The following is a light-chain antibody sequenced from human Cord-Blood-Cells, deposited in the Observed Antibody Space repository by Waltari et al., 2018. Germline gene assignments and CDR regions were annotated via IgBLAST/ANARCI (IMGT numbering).Light chain of an antibody. CDR3: QQYGSSPYT. CDR2: GAS. CDR1: QSVSSSY. V-gene: IGKV3-20*01. Sequence: EIVLTQSPGTLSLPPVARATLSCRASQSVSSSYLAWYQQKPGQAPRLLIYGASSRATGIPDRFSGSGSGTDFTLTISRLEPEDFAVYYCQQYGSSPYTFGQGTKLESK. J-gene: IGKJ2*01.